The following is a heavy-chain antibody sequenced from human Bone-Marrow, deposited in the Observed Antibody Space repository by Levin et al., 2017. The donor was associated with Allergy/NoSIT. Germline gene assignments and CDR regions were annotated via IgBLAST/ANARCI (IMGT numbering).Heavy chain of an antibody. V-gene: IGHV3-48*02. CDR1: GFDLSAYS. Sequence: GESLKISCEASGFDLSAYSMNWVRQAPGKGLEWVSHSSYRGNIKFYADSVKGRFIVSRDNAKNVLYLQMNSLRDEDSAVYYCARDRVQLWLRSFDYWGQGTVVTVSS. CDR2: SSYRGNIK. D-gene: IGHD3-16*01. CDR3: ARDRVQLWLRSFDY. J-gene: IGHJ4*02.